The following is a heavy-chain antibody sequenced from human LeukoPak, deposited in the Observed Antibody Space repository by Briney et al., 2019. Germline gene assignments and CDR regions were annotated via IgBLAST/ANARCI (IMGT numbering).Heavy chain of an antibody. J-gene: IGHJ4*02. Sequence: GGSLRLSCAASGFNFSSNWMSWGRQAPGKGLEWVANINQDGSEKNYVDSVKGRFTISRDNAKNSLYLQMNSLRAEDTAVYYCATGRSCPTCYLPDYWGQGTLVTVSS. D-gene: IGHD2-2*01. CDR3: ATGRSCPTCYLPDY. CDR2: INQDGSEK. V-gene: IGHV3-7*01. CDR1: GFNFSSNW.